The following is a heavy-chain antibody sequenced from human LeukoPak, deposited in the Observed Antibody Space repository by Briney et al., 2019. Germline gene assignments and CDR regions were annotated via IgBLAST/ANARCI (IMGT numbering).Heavy chain of an antibody. Sequence: GGSLRLSCAASGFTFSSYWMSWVRQAPGKGLEWVANIKQDGSEKYYVDSVKGRFTISRDNAKNSLYLQMNSLRAEDTALYHCARDRYYYDSSGPSSYYYYYYGMDVWGQGTTVTVSS. J-gene: IGHJ6*02. CDR1: GFTFSSYW. CDR3: ARDRYYYDSSGPSSYYYYYYGMDV. V-gene: IGHV3-7*03. CDR2: IKQDGSEK. D-gene: IGHD3-22*01.